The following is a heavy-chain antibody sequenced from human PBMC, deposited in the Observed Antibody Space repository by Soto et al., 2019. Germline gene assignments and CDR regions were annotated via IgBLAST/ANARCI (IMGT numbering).Heavy chain of an antibody. J-gene: IGHJ4*02. CDR3: ATVHGTSRSFDS. Sequence: EVQLLESGGGLVQPGGSLRLSCAASGFTFSTSAMTWVRQAPGKGLEWVSTIGLNGRTTYYADSLKGRFTVSRDNSKNTLDLQMSGLRAEDTAVYYCATVHGTSRSFDSWGQGTLVTVSS. CDR2: IGLNGRTT. V-gene: IGHV3-23*01. CDR1: GFTFSTSA.